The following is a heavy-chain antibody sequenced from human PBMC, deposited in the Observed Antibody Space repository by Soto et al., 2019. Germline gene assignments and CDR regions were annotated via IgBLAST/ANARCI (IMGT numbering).Heavy chain of an antibody. CDR2: ISYDGSNK. Sequence: GKGLEWVAVISYDGSNKYYADSVKGRFTISRDNSKNTLYLQMNSLRAEDTAVYYCARGTAVAGIIYYYGMDVWGQGTTVTVSS. D-gene: IGHD6-19*01. CDR3: ARGTAVAGIIYYYGMDV. V-gene: IGHV3-30-3*01. J-gene: IGHJ6*02.